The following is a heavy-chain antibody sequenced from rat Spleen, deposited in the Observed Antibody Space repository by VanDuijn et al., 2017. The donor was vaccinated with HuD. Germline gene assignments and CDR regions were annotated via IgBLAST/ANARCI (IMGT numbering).Heavy chain of an antibody. CDR3: TRHGVNYGAYNWFAY. D-gene: IGHD1-11*01. Sequence: EVQLVESGGGLVQPGGSLKLSCVASGFTFNNYWMTWIRQAPGKGLEWVATITHIGATSYYPDSVKGRFTISREDGRSTLYLQMNSLRSEDTATYYCTRHGVNYGAYNWFAYWGQGTLVTVSS. CDR1: GFTFNNYW. V-gene: IGHV5-31*01. CDR2: ITHIGATS. J-gene: IGHJ3*01.